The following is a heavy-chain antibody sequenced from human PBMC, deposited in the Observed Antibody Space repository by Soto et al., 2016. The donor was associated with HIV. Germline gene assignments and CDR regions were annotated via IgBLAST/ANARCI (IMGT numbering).Heavy chain of an antibody. Sequence: EGQLVESGGGLVQPGKVPETLLCSLWIHFKINWMHWVRQSPGKGLMWVSHINNDGSGTNYADSVKGRFTISRDNSKNILYLQMNRLRADDTAVYYCVRDLMTGFNNRPTNDYWGQGTMVTVSS. CDR3: VRDLMTGFNNRPTNDY. CDR2: INNDGSGT. J-gene: IGHJ4*02. V-gene: IGHV3-74*01. D-gene: IGHD2-15*01. CDR1: IHFKINW.